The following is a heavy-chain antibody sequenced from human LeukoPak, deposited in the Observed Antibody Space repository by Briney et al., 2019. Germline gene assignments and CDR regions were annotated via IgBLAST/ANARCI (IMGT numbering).Heavy chain of an antibody. CDR3: ARDGDGDIDLDY. V-gene: IGHV3-74*01. Sequence: PGGSLRLCCAASGFTLRRYWMHWVRQAPGKGLVWVSHINLDGSTTTYADSVKGRFTISTDNAKNALYLQMNSLRVEDTAIYYCARDGDGDIDLDYWGQGILVTVSS. D-gene: IGHD5-24*01. CDR1: GFTLRRYW. J-gene: IGHJ4*02. CDR2: INLDGSTT.